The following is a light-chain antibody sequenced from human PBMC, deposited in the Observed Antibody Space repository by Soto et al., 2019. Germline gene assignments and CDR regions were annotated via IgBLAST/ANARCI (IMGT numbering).Light chain of an antibody. CDR2: DAS. V-gene: IGKV3-11*01. Sequence: EIVLPHSPATLSLSPGDRATLSCRASQSVSSYLAWYQQKPGQAPRLLIYDASNRATGIPARFSGSGSGTDFTLTISSLEPEDFAVYYCQQYNNGPPITFGQGTRLEIK. CDR1: QSVSSY. CDR3: QQYNNGPPIT. J-gene: IGKJ5*01.